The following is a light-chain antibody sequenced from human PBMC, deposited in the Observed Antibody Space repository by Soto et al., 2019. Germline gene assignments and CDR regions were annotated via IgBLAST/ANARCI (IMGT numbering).Light chain of an antibody. CDR2: DVS. Sequence: QSALTQPASVSGSPGQSITISCTGTSSDVGGYNYVSWYQQHPGKAPKVMIYDVSSRPSGVSNRFSGSKSGNTASLTISGLQAEDEADYYRNSYTSSSTLPYVFGTGTKVTVL. CDR3: NSYTSSSTLPYV. CDR1: SSDVGGYNY. V-gene: IGLV2-14*01. J-gene: IGLJ1*01.